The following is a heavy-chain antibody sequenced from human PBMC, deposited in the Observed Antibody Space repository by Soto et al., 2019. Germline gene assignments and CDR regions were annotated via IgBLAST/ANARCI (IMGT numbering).Heavy chain of an antibody. Sequence: ASVKVSCKASGYTFTSYGISWVRQAPGQGLEWMGWISAYNGNTNYAQKLQGRVTMTTDTSTSTAYMELRSLRSDDTAVYYCARSGPLFGVDYYYYYMDVWGKGTTVTVSS. D-gene: IGHD3-3*01. CDR3: ARSGPLFGVDYYYYYMDV. V-gene: IGHV1-18*01. J-gene: IGHJ6*03. CDR1: GYTFTSYG. CDR2: ISAYNGNT.